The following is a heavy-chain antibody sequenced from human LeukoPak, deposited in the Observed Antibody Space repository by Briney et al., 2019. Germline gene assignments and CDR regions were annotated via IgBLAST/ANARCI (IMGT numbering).Heavy chain of an antibody. CDR3: ARDYHYSGSGSSGY. V-gene: IGHV1-2*02. D-gene: IGHD3-10*01. Sequence: GASVKVSCKASGYTFTGYYMHWVRQAPGQGLEWMGWINPNSGGTNYAQKFQGRVTMTTDTSSSTAYMELRSLRSDDTAVYYCARDYHYSGSGSSGYWGQGTLVTVSS. CDR1: GYTFTGYY. CDR2: INPNSGGT. J-gene: IGHJ4*02.